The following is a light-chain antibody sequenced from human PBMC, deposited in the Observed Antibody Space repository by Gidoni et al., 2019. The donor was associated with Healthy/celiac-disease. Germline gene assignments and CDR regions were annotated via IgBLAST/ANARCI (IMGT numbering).Light chain of an antibody. Sequence: QLVLPQSPSASASLGASVKLTCTLSSGHSSYAIAWHPQQPEKGPRYLMKLNSDGSHSKGDGIPDRFSGSSSGAERYLTISSLQSEDEADYYCQTWGTGPHVVFGGGTKLTVL. CDR2: LNSDGSH. J-gene: IGLJ2*01. CDR3: QTWGTGPHVV. V-gene: IGLV4-69*01. CDR1: SGHSSYA.